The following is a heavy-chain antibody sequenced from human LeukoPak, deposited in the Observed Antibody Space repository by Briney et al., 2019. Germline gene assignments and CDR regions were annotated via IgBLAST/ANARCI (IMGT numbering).Heavy chain of an antibody. J-gene: IGHJ3*02. CDR1: GVTFSSYS. CDR2: ISSSSSYI. D-gene: IGHD6-19*01. CDR3: AREGHSSGWGASDAFDI. Sequence: PGGSLRLSCTASGVTFSSYSMNWVRKAQGKGLEWVSSISSSSSYISYADSVTGRFTISRDNAKISLYLQTDSLRAEDTAVYYCAREGHSSGWGASDAFDIWGQGTMVTVSS. V-gene: IGHV3-21*01.